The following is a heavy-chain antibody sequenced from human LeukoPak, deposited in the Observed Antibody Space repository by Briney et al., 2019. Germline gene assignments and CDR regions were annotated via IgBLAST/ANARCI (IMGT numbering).Heavy chain of an antibody. V-gene: IGHV1-2*02. J-gene: IGHJ4*02. CDR3: AKKEPRYCSSTSCYFDYFDY. CDR2: INPNSGGT. Sequence: ASVKVSCKASGYTFTVYYMHWVRQAPGQGLEWMGWINPNSGGTNYAQKFQGRVTMTRDTSISTVYMELSRLRSDDTAVYYCAKKEPRYCSSTSCYFDYFDYWGQGTLVTVSS. CDR1: GYTFTVYY. D-gene: IGHD2-2*01.